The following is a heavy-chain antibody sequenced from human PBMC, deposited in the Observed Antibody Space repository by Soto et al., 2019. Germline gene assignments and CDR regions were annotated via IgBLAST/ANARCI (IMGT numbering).Heavy chain of an antibody. Sequence: QVQLQQWGAGLLKPSETLSLICAVYGGYFRGNYWSWIRQPPGKGLEWIGEFRDIGSPNYNPSLKSRVTISEEMSKSQFSLKLSAVTAADTAVYYCARGNFYYVLEVWCQGTTVTVSS. CDR3: ARGNFYYVLEV. D-gene: IGHD3-16*01. CDR2: FRDIGSP. J-gene: IGHJ6*02. V-gene: IGHV4-34*01. CDR1: GGYFRGNY.